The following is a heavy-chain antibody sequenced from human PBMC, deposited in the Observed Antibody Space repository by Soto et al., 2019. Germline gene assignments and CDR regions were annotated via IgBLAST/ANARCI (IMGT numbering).Heavy chain of an antibody. J-gene: IGHJ4*02. V-gene: IGHV1-69*01. CDR1: GGTFSGYV. D-gene: IGHD2-2*01. Sequence: QLVQSGSEVKKPGSSVKVSCQASGGTFSGYVVTWVRQAPGQGLEWMGEFVPRFGTTNYAQRFSGRITITAEQSTSTSYMELRTLRSEDTAVYYCASHGLGVSSPPYFDNWGQGTLVTVSS. CDR3: ASHGLGVSSPPYFDN. CDR2: FVPRFGTT.